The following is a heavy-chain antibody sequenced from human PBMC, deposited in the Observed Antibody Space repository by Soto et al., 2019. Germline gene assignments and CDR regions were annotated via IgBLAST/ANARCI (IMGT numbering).Heavy chain of an antibody. Sequence: GGSLRLSCAASGFTFSSYWMSWVRQAPGKGLEWVANIKQDGSEKYYVDSVKGRFTISRDNAKNSLYLQMNSLRAEDTAVYYCARVSGYSSSFRFDYWGQGTLVTVSS. CDR2: IKQDGSEK. V-gene: IGHV3-7*01. J-gene: IGHJ4*02. CDR1: GFTFSSYW. D-gene: IGHD6-6*01. CDR3: ARVSGYSSSFRFDY.